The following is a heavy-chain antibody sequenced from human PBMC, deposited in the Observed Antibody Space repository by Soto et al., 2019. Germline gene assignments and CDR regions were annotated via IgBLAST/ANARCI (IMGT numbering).Heavy chain of an antibody. J-gene: IGHJ3*02. CDR1: GYTFTSYD. CDR2: MNPNSGNT. Sequence: ASVKVCCKASGYTFTSYDINWVRQATGQGLEWMGWMNPNSGNTGYAQKFQGRVTMTRNTSISTAYMELSSLRSEDTAVYYCARGVPMYQLLFCGNDGFDMWGQVTMVTV. CDR3: ARGVPMYQLLFCGNDGFDM. V-gene: IGHV1-8*01. D-gene: IGHD2-2*01.